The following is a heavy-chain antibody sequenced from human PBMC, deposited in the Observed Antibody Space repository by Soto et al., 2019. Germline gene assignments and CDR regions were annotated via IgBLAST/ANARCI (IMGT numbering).Heavy chain of an antibody. D-gene: IGHD2-21*02. V-gene: IGHV4-59*08. CDR1: GGSITSYY. J-gene: IGHJ5*02. Sequence: SETLSLTCTVSGGSITSYYWSWIRQPPGKGLEWIGYIYYSGSTNYNPSLKSRVTISVDTSKNQFSLKLSSVTAADTAVYYCARHPSDFWFDPWGQGTLVTVSS. CDR2: IYYSGST. CDR3: ARHPSDFWFDP.